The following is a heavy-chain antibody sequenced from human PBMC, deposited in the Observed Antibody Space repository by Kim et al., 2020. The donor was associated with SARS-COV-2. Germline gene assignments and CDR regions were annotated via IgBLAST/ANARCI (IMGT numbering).Heavy chain of an antibody. CDR3: ARETSITMIVGWDWFDP. V-gene: IGHV7-4-1*02. CDR2: INTNTGNP. Sequence: ASVKVSCKASGYTFTSYAMNWVRQAPGQGLEWMGWINTNTGNPTYAQGFTGRFVFSLDTSVSTAYLQISSLKAEDTAVYYCARETSITMIVGWDWFDPWGQGTLVTVSS. CDR1: GYTFTSYA. J-gene: IGHJ5*02. D-gene: IGHD3-22*01.